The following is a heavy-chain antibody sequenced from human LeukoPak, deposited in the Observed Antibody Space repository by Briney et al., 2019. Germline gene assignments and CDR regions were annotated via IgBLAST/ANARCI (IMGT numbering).Heavy chain of an antibody. Sequence: GGSLRLSCAASGFTFSSYSMNWVRQAPGKGLEWVSYISSSSSTIYYADSVKGRFTISRDNAKNSLYLQMNSLRAEDTAVYYCARDMVRSNAQGYFDYWGQGTLVTVSS. V-gene: IGHV3-48*01. CDR2: ISSSSSTI. D-gene: IGHD3-10*01. CDR1: GFTFSSYS. CDR3: ARDMVRSNAQGYFDY. J-gene: IGHJ4*02.